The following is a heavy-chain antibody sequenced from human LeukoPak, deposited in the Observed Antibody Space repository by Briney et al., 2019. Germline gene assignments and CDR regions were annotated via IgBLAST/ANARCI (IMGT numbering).Heavy chain of an antibody. CDR1: GGSISRGGYY. CDR3: ATNEYNWNYKGAFDI. J-gene: IGHJ3*02. Sequence: SETLSLTCTVSGGSISRGGYYWSWIRQHPGKGLEWIGYIYYSGSTYYNPSLKSRVTISVDTSKNQFSLKLSSVTAADTAVYYCATNEYNWNYKGAFDIWGQGTMVTVSS. D-gene: IGHD1-7*01. CDR2: IYYSGST. V-gene: IGHV4-31*03.